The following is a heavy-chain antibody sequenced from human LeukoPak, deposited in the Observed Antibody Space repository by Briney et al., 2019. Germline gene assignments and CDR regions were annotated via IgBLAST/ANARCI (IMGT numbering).Heavy chain of an antibody. CDR2: IKQDGSEK. V-gene: IGHV3-7*01. CDR1: GFTFSRYW. Sequence: GGSLRLSCAASGFTFSRYWMSWVRQAPGKGLEWVANIKQDGSEKYYVDSVKGRFTISRDNAKNSLYLQMNSLRAEDTAVYYCARGLKTMGRYSGYDYLDPWGQGTLVTVSS. D-gene: IGHD5-12*01. CDR3: ARGLKTMGRYSGYDYLDP. J-gene: IGHJ5*02.